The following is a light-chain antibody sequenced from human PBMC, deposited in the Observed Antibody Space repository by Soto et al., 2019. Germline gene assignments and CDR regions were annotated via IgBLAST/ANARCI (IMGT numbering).Light chain of an antibody. CDR2: AAS. CDR1: QSLYNNY. CDR3: HQYGTGPWT. J-gene: IGKJ1*01. Sequence: EVVLTQSPGTLSLSPGERATLSCRASQSLYNNYLAWYQQRPGQAPRVLIYAASSRAAGIPDRFSGRGSGTDFTLTISRLEPEDFAVYYCHQYGTGPWTLGQGTMVEIK. V-gene: IGKV3-20*01.